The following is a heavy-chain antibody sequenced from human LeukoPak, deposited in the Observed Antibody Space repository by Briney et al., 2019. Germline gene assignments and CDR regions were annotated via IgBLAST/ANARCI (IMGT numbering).Heavy chain of an antibody. V-gene: IGHV1-8*03. CDR2: MNPNSGNT. CDR3: ARGLMGVPAATVRGLYYYYMDV. D-gene: IGHD2-2*01. J-gene: IGHJ6*03. CDR1: GYTFTSYD. Sequence: ASVKVSCKASGYTFTSYDINWVRQATGQGLEWMGWMNPNSGNTGYAQKFQGRVTITRNTPISTAYMELSSLRSEDTAVYYCARGLMGVPAATVRGLYYYYMDVWGKGTTVTVSS.